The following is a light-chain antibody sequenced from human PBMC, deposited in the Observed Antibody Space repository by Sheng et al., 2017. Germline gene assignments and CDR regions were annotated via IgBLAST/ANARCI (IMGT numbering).Light chain of an antibody. CDR1: QSITSK. Sequence: DIQMTQSPSTLSASVGDTVTITCRASQSITSKLAWYQQKPGQAPKLLIYKAFTLQSGVPSRFSGSGSGTEFTLTISSLQPDDFATYYCHQYNSYSLTFGQGTRVDIK. CDR3: HQYNSYSLT. V-gene: IGKV1-5*03. J-gene: IGKJ1*01. CDR2: KAF.